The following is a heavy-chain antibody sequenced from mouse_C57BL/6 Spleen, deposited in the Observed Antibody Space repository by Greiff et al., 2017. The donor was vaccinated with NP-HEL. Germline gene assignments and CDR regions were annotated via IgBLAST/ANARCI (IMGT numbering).Heavy chain of an antibody. CDR1: GYTFTSYW. CDR3: ARRGDGYYAMDY. CDR2: IYPGSGST. J-gene: IGHJ4*01. Sequence: VQLQQSGAELVKPGASVKMSCKASGYTFTSYWITWVKQRPGQGLEWIGDIYPGSGSTNYNEKFKSKATLTVDTSSRTAYMQLSSLTSEDSAVYYCARRGDGYYAMDYWGQGTSVTVSS. D-gene: IGHD2-3*01. V-gene: IGHV1-55*01.